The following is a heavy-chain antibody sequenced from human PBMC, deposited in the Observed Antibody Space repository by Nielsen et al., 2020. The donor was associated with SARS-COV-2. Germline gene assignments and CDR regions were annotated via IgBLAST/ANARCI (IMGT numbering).Heavy chain of an antibody. CDR1: GFTFDNYA. CDR3: VKSMSDSGGYYDY. CDR2: ISWNSGRI. D-gene: IGHD3-22*01. J-gene: IGHJ4*02. V-gene: IGHV3-9*01. Sequence: SLKISCAASGFTFDNYAIHWVRQGPGKGLEWVSGISWNSGRIGYADSVTGRFTISRNNVKNSMFLQINSLRADDTAFYYCVKSMSDSGGYYDYWGQGTLVTVSS.